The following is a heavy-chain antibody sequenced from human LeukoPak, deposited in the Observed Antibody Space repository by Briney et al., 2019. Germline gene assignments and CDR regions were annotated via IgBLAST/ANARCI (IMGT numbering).Heavy chain of an antibody. V-gene: IGHV4-39*07. CDR2: IYYSGST. Sequence: SETLSLTCTVSGGSISSSSYYWGWIRQPPGKGLEWIGSIYYSGSTYYNPSLKSRVTISVDTSKNQFSLKLSSVTAADTAVYYCAGGVTAGDAFDIWGQGTMVTVSS. J-gene: IGHJ3*02. CDR3: AGGVTAGDAFDI. CDR1: GGSISSSSYY. D-gene: IGHD3-10*01.